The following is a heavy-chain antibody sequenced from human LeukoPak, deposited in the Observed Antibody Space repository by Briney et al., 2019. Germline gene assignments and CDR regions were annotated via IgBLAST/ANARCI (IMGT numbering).Heavy chain of an antibody. CDR1: GFTFSRYA. CDR3: GGDY. Sequence: GGSLRLSCAASGFTFSRYAMNWVRQPPGTGLEWVSTVDTSGSSAYYADSVKGRFTISRDNSKNTVYLQMNNLRAEDTAIYYCGGDYWGQGTLVTVSS. V-gene: IGHV3-23*05. CDR2: VDTSGSSA. J-gene: IGHJ4*02.